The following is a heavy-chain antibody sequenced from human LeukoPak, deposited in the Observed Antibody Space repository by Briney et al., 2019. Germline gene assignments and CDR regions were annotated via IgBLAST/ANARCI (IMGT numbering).Heavy chain of an antibody. D-gene: IGHD4-17*01. V-gene: IGHV1-2*02. CDR1: GYTFTGYY. CDR2: INPNSGGT. CDR3: ARWWGKNGDYVNYYYGMDA. J-gene: IGHJ6*02. Sequence: ASVNVSCKAPGYTFTGYYMHWVRQAPGQGLEWMGWINPNSGGTNYAQKFQGRVTMTRDTSISTAYMELSRLRSDDTAVYYCARWWGKNGDYVNYYYGMDAWGQGTTVTVSS.